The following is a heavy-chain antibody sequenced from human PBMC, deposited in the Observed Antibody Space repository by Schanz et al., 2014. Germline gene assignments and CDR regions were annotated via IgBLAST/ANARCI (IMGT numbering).Heavy chain of an antibody. D-gene: IGHD2-8*02. CDR2: ITGASDHI. CDR3: AKTLFPGGTQTFGN. V-gene: IGHV3-23*04. CDR1: GFIFGSSV. Sequence: VQLVDSGGGLVKPGGSLRLSCAASGFIFGSSVMAWVRQAPGKGLEWVSGITGASDHIDYAESVKGRFTISRDNSKNTLYLQMDSLRAEDTAVYYCAKTLFPGGTQTFGNWGRGTLVTVSS. J-gene: IGHJ4*02.